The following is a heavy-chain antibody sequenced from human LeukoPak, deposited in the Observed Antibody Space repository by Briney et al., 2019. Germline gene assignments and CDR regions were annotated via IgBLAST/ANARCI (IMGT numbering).Heavy chain of an antibody. V-gene: IGHV3-53*01. CDR1: GFTVSSNY. Sequence: PGGSLRLSCAASGFTVSSNYMNWVRQAPGKGLEWVSVIYSGGNIYYADSVKGRFTISRDNSKNTLYLQVNSLRAEDTAVYYCARGAGYNYPYYFDYWGQGTLVTVSS. D-gene: IGHD5-24*01. J-gene: IGHJ4*02. CDR2: IYSGGNI. CDR3: ARGAGYNYPYYFDY.